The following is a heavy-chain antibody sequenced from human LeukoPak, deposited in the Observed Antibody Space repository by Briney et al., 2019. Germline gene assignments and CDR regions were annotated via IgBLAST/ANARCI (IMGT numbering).Heavy chain of an antibody. Sequence: GGSLRLSCAASGFTFSSYEMNWVRQAPGKGLEWVSYISSSGITIYYADSVKGRFTISRDNAKNSLYLQMNSLRAEDTAVYYCARARPYYYYGMDVWGQGTTVTVSS. CDR2: ISSSGITI. J-gene: IGHJ6*02. CDR3: ARARPYYYYGMDV. V-gene: IGHV3-48*03. CDR1: GFTFSSYE.